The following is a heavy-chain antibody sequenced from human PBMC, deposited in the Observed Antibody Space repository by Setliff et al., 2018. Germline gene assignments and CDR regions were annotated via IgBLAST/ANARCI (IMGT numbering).Heavy chain of an antibody. CDR3: ARINFYVSSGYYYAPDY. J-gene: IGHJ4*02. Sequence: ASVKVSCKASGYTFTNYGITWVRQAPGQELEWMGWINNYNTNTKCAQKLQGRVTMTTDTSTSTAYMELRSLRSDDTAVYYCARINFYVSSGYYYAPDYWGQGTLVTVSS. CDR2: INNYNTNT. V-gene: IGHV1-18*01. D-gene: IGHD3-22*01. CDR1: GYTFTNYG.